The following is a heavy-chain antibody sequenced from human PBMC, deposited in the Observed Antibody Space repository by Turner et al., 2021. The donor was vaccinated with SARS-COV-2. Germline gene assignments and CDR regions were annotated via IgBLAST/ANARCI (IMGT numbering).Heavy chain of an antibody. CDR2: INPNSGGT. Sequence: QVQLVQSGAEVEKPGASGKVSCKASGYTFAVYYIHWVRQAPGPGLKWMGWINPNSGGTNYAQRFQGRVTITGNTSISTAYMELSTLRSDDTAVYYCARSVSWLQSLTVDYWGQGTLVTVSS. V-gene: IGHV1-2*02. CDR3: ARSVSWLQSLTVDY. D-gene: IGHD5-12*01. J-gene: IGHJ4*02. CDR1: GYTFAVYY.